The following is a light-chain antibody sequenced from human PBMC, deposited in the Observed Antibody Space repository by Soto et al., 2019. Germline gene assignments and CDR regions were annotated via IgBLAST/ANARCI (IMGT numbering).Light chain of an antibody. Sequence: QSVLTQPASVSGSPGQSITISCTGTSSDVGGYNYVSWYQQHPGKAPKLIIYDVSNRPSGVSNRFSGSKSGNTASLTISGLQAEDEADSHCSSYTSSSTHAVFGGGTQLTVL. CDR3: SSYTSSSTHAV. CDR1: SSDVGGYNY. J-gene: IGLJ7*01. V-gene: IGLV2-14*01. CDR2: DVS.